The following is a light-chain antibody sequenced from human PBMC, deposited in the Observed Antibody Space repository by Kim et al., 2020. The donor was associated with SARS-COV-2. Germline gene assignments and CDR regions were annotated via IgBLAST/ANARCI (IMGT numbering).Light chain of an antibody. CDR3: AAWDDSLNGYYV. CDR1: SSNIGSNT. V-gene: IGLV1-44*01. CDR2: SNN. J-gene: IGLJ1*01. Sequence: QRVTISCSGSSSNIGSNTVNWYQQLPGTAPKLLIYSNNQRPSGVPDRFSGSKSGTSASLAISGLQSEDEADYHCAAWDDSLNGYYVFGTGTRSPS.